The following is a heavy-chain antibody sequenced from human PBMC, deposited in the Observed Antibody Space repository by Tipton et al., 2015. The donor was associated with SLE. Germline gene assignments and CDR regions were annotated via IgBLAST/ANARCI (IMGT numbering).Heavy chain of an antibody. CDR1: GGSISSSSYY. J-gene: IGHJ4*02. V-gene: IGHV4-61*09. Sequence: TLSLTCTVSGGSISSSSYYWGWIRQPAGKGLEWIGHIYTSGSTNHNPSLKSRVTISVDTAKNQFSLKLSSVTAADTAVYYCAREGVPSYYFDYWGQGTLVTVSS. D-gene: IGHD2-8*01. CDR2: IYTSGST. CDR3: AREGVPSYYFDY.